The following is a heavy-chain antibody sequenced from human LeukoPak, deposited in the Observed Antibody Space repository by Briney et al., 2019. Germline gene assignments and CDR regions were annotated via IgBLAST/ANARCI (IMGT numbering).Heavy chain of an antibody. D-gene: IGHD3-3*01. CDR2: ISSSSKYI. J-gene: IGHJ4*02. CDR3: AREPFWSGYYSNLHFDY. CDR1: ECTLSSLN. Sequence: GGSLRLSCAASECTLSSLNMSWVRQAPGKGLEWVSSISSSSKYIYYADSVKGRFTITRDNAKNSLYLQMNSLRAEDTAVYYCAREPFWSGYYSNLHFDYWGQGTLVTVSS. V-gene: IGHV3-21*01.